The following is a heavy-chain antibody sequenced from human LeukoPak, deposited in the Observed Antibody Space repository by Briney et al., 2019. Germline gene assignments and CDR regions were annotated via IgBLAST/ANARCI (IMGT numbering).Heavy chain of an antibody. V-gene: IGHV3-21*01. CDR2: ISSSSSYI. D-gene: IGHD4-17*01. CDR1: GFTFSSYS. J-gene: IGHJ4*02. CDR3: ARVLHDYGDDESSDY. Sequence: TGGSLRLSCAASGFTFSSYSMNWVRQAPGKGLEWVSSISSSSSYIYYADSVKGRFTISRDNAKNSLYLQMNSLGAEDTAVYYCARVLHDYGDDESSDYWGQGTLVTVSS.